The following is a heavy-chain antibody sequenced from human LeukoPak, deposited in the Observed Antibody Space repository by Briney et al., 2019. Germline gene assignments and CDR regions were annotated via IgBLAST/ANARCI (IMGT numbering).Heavy chain of an antibody. CDR3: ARARITGTTIRYYYYGMDV. CDR1: GFTFSSYR. CDR2: IKQDGSEK. D-gene: IGHD1-20*01. V-gene: IGHV3-7*03. J-gene: IGHJ6*02. Sequence: GGSLRLSCAASGFTFSSYRMSWVRQAPGKGLEWVANIKQDGSEKYYVDSVKGRFTISRDNAKNSLYLQMNSLRAEDTAVYYCARARITGTTIRYYYYGMDVWGQGTTVTVSS.